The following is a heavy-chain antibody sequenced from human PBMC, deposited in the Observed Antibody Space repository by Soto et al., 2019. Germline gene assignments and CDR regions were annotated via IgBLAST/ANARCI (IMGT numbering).Heavy chain of an antibody. J-gene: IGHJ3*02. CDR3: ARTWIQLSGDAFDI. CDR1: GGSISSISYY. V-gene: IGHV4-39*01. Sequence: SETLSLTCSVSGGSISSISYYWGWIRQPPGKGLEWIGSIYYSGSTYYNPSLKSRVTISVHTSKNQVSLKLSSVTAADAGVYYCARTWIQLSGDAFDIRSQGITVTVSS. CDR2: IYYSGST. D-gene: IGHD5-18*01.